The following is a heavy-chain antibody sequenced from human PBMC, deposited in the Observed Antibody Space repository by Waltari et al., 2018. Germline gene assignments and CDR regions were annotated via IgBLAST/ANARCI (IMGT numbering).Heavy chain of an antibody. V-gene: IGHV3-30*18. CDR3: AKDGVAGTNYFDY. J-gene: IGHJ4*02. CDR1: GFTFSSYG. CDR2: ISYDGINK. D-gene: IGHD6-19*01. Sequence: QVQLVESGGGVVQPGRSLRLSCAAYGFTFSSYGMHWVRQAPGKGLEWVAVISYDGINKSYADSVKGRVTISSDNSKNTLYLQMNSLRAEDTAVYYCAKDGVAGTNYFDYWGQGTLVTVSS.